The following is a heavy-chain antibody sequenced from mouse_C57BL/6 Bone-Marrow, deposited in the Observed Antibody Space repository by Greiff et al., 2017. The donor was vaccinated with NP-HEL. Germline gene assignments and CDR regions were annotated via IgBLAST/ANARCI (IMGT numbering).Heavy chain of an antibody. CDR2: ISSGGSYT. V-gene: IGHV5-6*01. Sequence: EVHLVESGGDLVKPGGSLKLSCAASGFTFSSYGMSWVRQTPDKRLEWVATISSGGSYTYYPDSVKGRFTISRDTAKNTLYLQMSSRKSEDTAMYYCAGHCDYGSSPWFAYWGQGTLVTVSA. CDR3: AGHCDYGSSPWFAY. D-gene: IGHD1-1*01. CDR1: GFTFSSYG. J-gene: IGHJ3*01.